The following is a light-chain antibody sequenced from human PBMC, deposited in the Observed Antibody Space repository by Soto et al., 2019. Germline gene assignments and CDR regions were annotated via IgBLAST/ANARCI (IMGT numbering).Light chain of an antibody. Sequence: QSVLTQPPSASGTPGQRVTISCSGSSSNIGSNYVYWYQQLPGTAPKLLIYRNNQRPSGVPDRFSGSKSGTSAALAISGRRSEDEADYYCAAWDDSLSGGGVFGGGTQLTVL. CDR2: RNN. V-gene: IGLV1-47*01. CDR1: SSNIGSNY. CDR3: AAWDDSLSGGGV. J-gene: IGLJ3*02.